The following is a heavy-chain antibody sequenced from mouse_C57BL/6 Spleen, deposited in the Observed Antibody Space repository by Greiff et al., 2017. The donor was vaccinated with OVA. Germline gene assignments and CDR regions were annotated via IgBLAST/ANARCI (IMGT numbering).Heavy chain of an antibody. CDR3: VRQAYYGTFDV. CDR1: GFSFNTYA. Sequence: EVQRVESGGGLVQPKGSLKLSCAASGFSFNTYAMNWVRQAPGKGLEWVARIRSKSNNYATYYADSVKDRFTISRDDSESMLYLQMNNLKTEDTAMYYCVRQAYYGTFDVWGTGTTVTVSS. V-gene: IGHV10-1*01. D-gene: IGHD1-1*01. CDR2: IRSKSNNYAT. J-gene: IGHJ1*03.